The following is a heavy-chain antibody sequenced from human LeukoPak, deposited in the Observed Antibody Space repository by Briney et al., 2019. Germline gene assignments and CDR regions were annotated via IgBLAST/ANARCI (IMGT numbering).Heavy chain of an antibody. D-gene: IGHD5-18*01. J-gene: IGHJ4*02. CDR2: MNPNSGNT. V-gene: IGHV1-8*01. Sequence: GASVKVSCKASGYSFTSCDVNWVRQATGQGLEWMGWMNPNSGNTGYAQKFQGRVTMTRNTSISTAYMELSSLRSEDTAVYYCARWRYGYVIDYWGQGTLVTVSS. CDR1: GYSFTSCD. CDR3: ARWRYGYVIDY.